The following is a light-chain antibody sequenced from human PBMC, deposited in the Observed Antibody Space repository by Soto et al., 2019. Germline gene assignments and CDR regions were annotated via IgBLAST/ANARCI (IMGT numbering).Light chain of an antibody. Sequence: DIQLTQSPSFLSASVGDRVTITCRASQGISSYLAWYQQKPGKAPKLLIYAASTLQSGVPSRFSGSGSGTEFALTISSLQPEDFATYFCQQLNSYRLLTFGGGTKVEIK. J-gene: IGKJ4*01. CDR3: QQLNSYRLLT. CDR1: QGISSY. V-gene: IGKV1-9*01. CDR2: AAS.